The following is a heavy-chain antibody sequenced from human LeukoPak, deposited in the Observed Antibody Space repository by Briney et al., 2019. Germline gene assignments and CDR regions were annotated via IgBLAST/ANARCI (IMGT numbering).Heavy chain of an antibody. Sequence: ASVKVSCKASGYTFTGYYMHWVRQAPGQGLEWMGWINPNSGGTNYAQKFQGRVTMTRDTSISTAYMELSRLRSDDTAVYYCAREGSYYGSGSYIPGVDYWGQGTLVTVSS. CDR1: GYTFTGYY. CDR2: INPNSGGT. CDR3: AREGSYYGSGSYIPGVDY. V-gene: IGHV1-2*02. D-gene: IGHD3-10*01. J-gene: IGHJ4*02.